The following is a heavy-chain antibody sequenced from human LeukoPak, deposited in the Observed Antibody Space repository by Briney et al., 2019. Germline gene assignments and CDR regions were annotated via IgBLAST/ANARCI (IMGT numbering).Heavy chain of an antibody. V-gene: IGHV4-61*01. J-gene: IGHJ3*02. CDR1: GASVSSASY. D-gene: IGHD1-26*01. CDR2: IYNGVNT. CDR3: ARVDDSGSYPLDI. Sequence: SETLSLTCTVSGASVSSASYWTWIRQPPGKGVEWIAHIYNGVNTNYNPSLKSRVTISVDTSKNQFSLKLSSVTAADTAVYYCARVDDSGSYPLDIWGQGTMVTVSS.